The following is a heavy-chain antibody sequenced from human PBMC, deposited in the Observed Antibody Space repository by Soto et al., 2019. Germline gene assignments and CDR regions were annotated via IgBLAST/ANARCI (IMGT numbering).Heavy chain of an antibody. CDR3: TSNGYFCIDY. D-gene: IGHD5-18*01. J-gene: IGHJ4*02. CDR2: IYHTGGT. Sequence: QVQLQESGPGLVEPSGTLSLTCSVSGDSVSSDKWWRWVRQAPGEGLEWIGEIYHTGGTNYNPSVKSRDTMSVDKSKNQFSLRLTSVTAADTAVYDCTSNGYFCIDYWGQGTLVTVSS. CDR1: GDSVSSDKW. V-gene: IGHV4-4*02.